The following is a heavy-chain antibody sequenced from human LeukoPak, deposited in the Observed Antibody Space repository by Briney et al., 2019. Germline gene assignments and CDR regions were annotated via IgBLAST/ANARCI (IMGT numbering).Heavy chain of an antibody. D-gene: IGHD3-22*01. Sequence: ASVKVSCKASGYTFTSYAMIWVRQAPGQGLEWMGWINTNTGNPTYAQGFTGRFVFSLDTSVSTSYLQISSLKAEDTAVYYCARGPQPYYYDSSGYIYYYYGMDVWGQGTTVTVSS. J-gene: IGHJ6*02. CDR2: INTNTGNP. CDR1: GYTFTSYA. V-gene: IGHV7-4-1*02. CDR3: ARGPQPYYYDSSGYIYYYYGMDV.